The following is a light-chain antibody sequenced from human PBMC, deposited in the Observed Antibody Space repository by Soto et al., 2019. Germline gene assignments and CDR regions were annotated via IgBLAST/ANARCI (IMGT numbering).Light chain of an antibody. J-gene: IGKJ3*01. CDR2: AAS. V-gene: IGKV1-5*01. CDR1: QSISSW. Sequence: DIQMTQSPSTLSASVGDRVTITCRASQSISSWLAWYQQKPGKAPKRLIYAASSLQSGVPSRFSGSGSGTEHTLTISNLRPEDFATYFCQQHNNYLLTFGPGTKVDFK. CDR3: QQHNNYLLT.